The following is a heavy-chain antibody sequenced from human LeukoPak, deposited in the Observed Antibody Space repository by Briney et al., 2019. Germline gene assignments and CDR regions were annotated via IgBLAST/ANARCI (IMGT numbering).Heavy chain of an antibody. Sequence: GGSLRLSCAVFGFTVRSNYMSWVRQAPGKGLGWVSDIYSGDSTDYADSVEGRFIISRDKSKDTLYLQMNSLRAEDTAVYYCARLDSGYYYFHQWGQGDLVTVSS. CDR2: IYSGDST. D-gene: IGHD5-12*01. J-gene: IGHJ4*02. CDR1: GFTVRSNY. V-gene: IGHV3-66*04. CDR3: ARLDSGYYYFHQ.